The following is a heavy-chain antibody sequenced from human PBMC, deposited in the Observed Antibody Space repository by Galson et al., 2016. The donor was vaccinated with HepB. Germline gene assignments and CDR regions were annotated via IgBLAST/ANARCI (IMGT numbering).Heavy chain of an antibody. D-gene: IGHD1-1*01. CDR3: ASGASGTTHGPNWFDP. Sequence: SLRLSCATSGFAFSTYAMHWVRQAPGKGLEWVAVISFDGTKKYYAESVKGRFPISRDTSKNTVSLQMTSLRGEDTAVYYCASGASGTTHGPNWFDPWGQGARVTVAS. V-gene: IGHV3-30-3*02. CDR2: ISFDGTKK. J-gene: IGHJ5*02. CDR1: GFAFSTYA.